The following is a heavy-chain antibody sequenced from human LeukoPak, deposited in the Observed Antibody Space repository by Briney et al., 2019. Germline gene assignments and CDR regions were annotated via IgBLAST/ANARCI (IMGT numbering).Heavy chain of an antibody. V-gene: IGHV4-39*01. Sequence: SETLSLTCTVSGGSISSSTHYWGWIRQPPGKGLEWIGNIYYRGSTYYNPSLKSRVTISVDTSKNQFSLKLSSVTAADTAVYFCARHGASGSYLYYFDYWGQGTLVTVSS. CDR2: IYYRGST. CDR3: ARHGASGSYLYYFDY. J-gene: IGHJ4*02. CDR1: GGSISSSTHY. D-gene: IGHD1-26*01.